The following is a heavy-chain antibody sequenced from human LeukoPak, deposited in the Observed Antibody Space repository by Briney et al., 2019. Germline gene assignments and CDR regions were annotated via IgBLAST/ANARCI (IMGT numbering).Heavy chain of an antibody. J-gene: IGHJ4*02. CDR1: GASFSSGDQY. Sequence: SETLSLTCTVSGASFSSGDQYWNWIRQSPGKGLEWIGSIHPSGTLYNNPSLESRVTISIDTSKNQFTLNLNSVTAADTAVYFCSRGLDSRKLGYWGQGTLVTVSS. CDR2: IHPSGTL. D-gene: IGHD3-22*01. CDR3: SRGLDSRKLGY. V-gene: IGHV4-31*03.